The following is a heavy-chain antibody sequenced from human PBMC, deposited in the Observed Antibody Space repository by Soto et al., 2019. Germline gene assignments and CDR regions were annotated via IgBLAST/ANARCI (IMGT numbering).Heavy chain of an antibody. CDR2: INHSGST. CDR1: GGSFSCYY. D-gene: IGHD3-3*01. J-gene: IGHJ4*02. CDR3: ARSYLRHPPRN. Sequence: SETLSLTCAVYGGSFSCYYWSWIRQPPGKGLEWIGEINHSGSTNYNPSLKSRVTISVDTSKNQFSLKLSSVTAADTAVYYCARSYLRHPPRNWGQGTLVTVSS. V-gene: IGHV4-34*01.